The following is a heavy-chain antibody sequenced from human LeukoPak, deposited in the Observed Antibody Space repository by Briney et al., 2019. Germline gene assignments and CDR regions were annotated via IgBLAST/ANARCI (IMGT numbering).Heavy chain of an antibody. CDR3: ARVNTYYDFWSGYSGAFDI. D-gene: IGHD3-3*01. Sequence: SQTLSLTCAVSGVSISSGGYSWSWIRQPPGKGLEWIGYIYHSGSTYYNPSLKSRVTISVDRSKNQFSLKLSSVTAADTAVYHCARVNTYYDFWSGYSGAFDIWGQGTMVTVSS. J-gene: IGHJ3*02. V-gene: IGHV4-30-2*01. CDR2: IYHSGST. CDR1: GVSISSGGYS.